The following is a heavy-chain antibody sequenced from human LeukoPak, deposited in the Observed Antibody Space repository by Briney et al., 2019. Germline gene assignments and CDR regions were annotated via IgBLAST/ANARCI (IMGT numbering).Heavy chain of an antibody. D-gene: IGHD3-10*01. CDR3: ARDLSGCLYFDY. V-gene: IGHV4-4*07. J-gene: IGHJ4*02. CDR1: GASISSYY. CDR2: LYISGST. Sequence: SETLSLTCTVSGASISSYYYNWIRQTAGRGLEWIGRLYISGSTDYNPSRKSRVTISVGTSNNQFSLNLNSVTDEDTAVYFCARDLSGCLYFDYWGQGVLVTVSS.